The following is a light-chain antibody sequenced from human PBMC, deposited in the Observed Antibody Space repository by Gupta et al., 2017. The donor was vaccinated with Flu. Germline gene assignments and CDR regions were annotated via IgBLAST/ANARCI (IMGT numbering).Light chain of an antibody. CDR2: CAS. CDR1: QSIRNY. J-gene: IGKJ1*01. Sequence: PSGLSATVSCRFTKSCLYSQSIRNYLAWYQQKPGKPPKLLIYCASTLQSGVPARFSGSGSGTDFTLTISSLQPEDFATYYCQQYYSYPPAFGQGTKVEIK. CDR3: QQYYSYPPA. V-gene: IGKV1-9*01.